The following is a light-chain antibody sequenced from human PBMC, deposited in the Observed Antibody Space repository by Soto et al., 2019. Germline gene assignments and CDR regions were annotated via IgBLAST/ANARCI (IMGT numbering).Light chain of an antibody. CDR2: YDS. CDR3: QVWDSSSDRDVV. V-gene: IGLV3-21*04. CDR1: NIGSKS. J-gene: IGLJ2*01. Sequence: SYELTQPPSVSVAPGKTARITCGGNNIGSKSVHWYQHKPGQAPVLVIYYDSDRTSGIPERFSGSNSGNTATLTISRVEGGDEADYYCQVWDSSSDRDVVFGGGTKLTVL.